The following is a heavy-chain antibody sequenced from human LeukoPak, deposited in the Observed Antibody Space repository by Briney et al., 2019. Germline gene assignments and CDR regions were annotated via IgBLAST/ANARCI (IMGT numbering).Heavy chain of an antibody. V-gene: IGHV3-33*01. D-gene: IGHD1-1*01. CDR2: IWSDGSNK. CDR1: GFIFSNDA. CDR3: ARDPAGSGFAFDS. Sequence: RAGRSLRLSCAASGFIFSNDAMHWVRQAPGKGLEWVAFIWSDGSNKYYADSVKGRFTISRDNSEDTLYLQMNSLRVEDTAVYYCARDPAGSGFAFDSWGQGALVTVSS. J-gene: IGHJ4*02.